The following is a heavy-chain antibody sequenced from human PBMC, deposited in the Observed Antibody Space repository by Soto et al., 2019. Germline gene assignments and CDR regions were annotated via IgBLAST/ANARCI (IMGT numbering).Heavy chain of an antibody. J-gene: IGHJ4*02. CDR1: GFTFSSYA. CDR2: ISGNGTTT. CDR3: VKAVSLLEFDY. D-gene: IGHD1-1*01. Sequence: EVQLLESGGGLIQPGGSLRLSCAASGFTFSSYAMTWVRQAPGKGLEWVSTISGNGTTTYYADSVKGRFTISRDNSKNTLYLQMNSLRTEDTAVYYCVKAVSLLEFDYWGQGTLVTVSS. V-gene: IGHV3-23*01.